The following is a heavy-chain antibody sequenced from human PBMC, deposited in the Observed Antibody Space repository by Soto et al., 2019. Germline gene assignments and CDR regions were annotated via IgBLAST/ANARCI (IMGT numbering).Heavy chain of an antibody. D-gene: IGHD3-9*01. V-gene: IGHV2-5*02. CDR1: GFSLSTSGVG. CDR2: IYWDDDK. CDR3: AHSRLRYFDWPGGQGGGMDV. Sequence: QITLKESGPTLVKPTQTLTLTCTFSGFSLSTSGVGVGWIRQPPGKALEWLALIYWDDDKRYSPSLKSRLTITKDTSKNQLILTMTNMDPVDTATYYCAHSRLRYFDWPGGQGGGMDVWGQGTTVTVSS. J-gene: IGHJ6*02.